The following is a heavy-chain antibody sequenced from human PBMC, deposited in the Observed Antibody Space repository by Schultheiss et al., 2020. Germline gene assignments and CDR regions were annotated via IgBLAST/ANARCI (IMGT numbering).Heavy chain of an antibody. CDR3: ARARMATGSYYYYGMDV. CDR2: ISYDGSHK. CDR1: GFTFSNYA. J-gene: IGHJ6*02. V-gene: IGHV3-30-3*01. Sequence: GGSLRLSCAASGFTFSNYAMHWVRQGPGKGLEWVAVISYDGSHKSYADSVTGRFTISRDNSRNTLYLQMNSLRAEDTAVYYCARARMATGSYYYYGMDVWGQGTTVTVSS. D-gene: IGHD5-24*01.